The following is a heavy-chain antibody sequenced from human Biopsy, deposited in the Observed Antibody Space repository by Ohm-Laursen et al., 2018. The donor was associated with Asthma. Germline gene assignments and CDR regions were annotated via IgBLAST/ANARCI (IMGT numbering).Heavy chain of an antibody. CDR3: ARKAGSCISRTCYSLDF. Sequence: SVNVSCKSLGGTFNTYVIGWVRQAPVQGLEWMGGINSVFGTTTYPQKFQDRVTITADDSTSTVYMELSSLRSEDTAVYYCARKAGSCISRTCYSLDFWGQGTLVTVSS. V-gene: IGHV1-69*01. CDR1: GGTFNTYV. CDR2: INSVFGTT. D-gene: IGHD2-2*01. J-gene: IGHJ4*02.